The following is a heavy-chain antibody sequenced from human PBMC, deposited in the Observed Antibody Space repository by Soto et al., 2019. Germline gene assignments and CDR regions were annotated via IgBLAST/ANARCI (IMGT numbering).Heavy chain of an antibody. J-gene: IGHJ6*02. CDR1: GYTFTAYY. D-gene: IGHD6-19*01. Sequence: QVQLVQSGAEVEKPGASVRVSCKTSGYTFTAYYIHWVRQAPGRGLEWMGWINPNSGVANYAQNFQGQVTMTRDTSISTVYLDLSKMRSEDTTVYYCARQGSGTEYPQYFYYGMDVWGQGTTAAAAS. CDR2: INPNSGVA. V-gene: IGHV1-2*02. CDR3: ARQGSGTEYPQYFYYGMDV.